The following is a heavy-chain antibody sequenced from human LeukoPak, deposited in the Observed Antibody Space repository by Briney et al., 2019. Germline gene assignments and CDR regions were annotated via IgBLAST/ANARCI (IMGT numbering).Heavy chain of an antibody. CDR3: ARAGGYYDSSGYHHLNFDY. CDR2: IYTSGST. CDR1: GGSISSYY. D-gene: IGHD3-22*01. V-gene: IGHV4-4*07. Sequence: SETLSLTCTVSGGSISSYYWSWIRQPAGKGLEWIGHIYTSGSTNYNPSLKSRVTISVDTSKNQFSLKLSSVTAADTAVYYCARAGGYYDSSGYHHLNFDYWGQGTLVTVSS. J-gene: IGHJ4*02.